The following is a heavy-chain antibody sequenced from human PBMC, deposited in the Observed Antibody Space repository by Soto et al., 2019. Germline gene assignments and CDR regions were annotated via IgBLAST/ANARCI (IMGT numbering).Heavy chain of an antibody. D-gene: IGHD6-6*01. CDR2: IYYSGST. J-gene: IGHJ4*02. Sequence: QVQLQESGPGLVKPSETLSLTCTVSGGSISSYYWSWIRQPPGKGLEWIGYIYYSGSTNYNPSLKSRVTISVDTSKNQFSLKLSSVTAADTAVYYCARASVRYSSSFFSIDYWGQGTLVTVSS. V-gene: IGHV4-59*01. CDR1: GGSISSYY. CDR3: ARASVRYSSSFFSIDY.